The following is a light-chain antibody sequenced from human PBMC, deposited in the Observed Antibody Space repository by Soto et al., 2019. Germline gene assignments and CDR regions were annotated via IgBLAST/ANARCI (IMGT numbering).Light chain of an antibody. V-gene: IGKV3-11*01. Sequence: VMTRCPATLSVSPGERATLSCRASQTVSRNLAWYQQRPGQAPRLLIYGASSRATGIPDRFSGSGSGTDFTLTISSLEPEDFAVYYCQQRSNWLFGPGTKVVIK. J-gene: IGKJ3*01. CDR2: GAS. CDR3: QQRSNWL. CDR1: QTVSRN.